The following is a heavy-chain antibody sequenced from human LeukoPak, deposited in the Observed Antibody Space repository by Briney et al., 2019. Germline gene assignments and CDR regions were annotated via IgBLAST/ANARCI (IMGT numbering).Heavy chain of an antibody. CDR1: GYTFTSYA. CDR3: ARDLRYYYGSAYYGMDV. D-gene: IGHD3-10*01. CDR2: INAGNGNT. J-gene: IGHJ6*04. V-gene: IGHV1-3*01. Sequence: PGASVKVSCEASGYTFTSYAMHWVRQAPGQRLEWMGWINAGNGNTKYSQKFQGRVTITRDTSASTAYMELSSLRSEDTAVYYCARDLRYYYGSAYYGMDVWGKGTTVTVSS.